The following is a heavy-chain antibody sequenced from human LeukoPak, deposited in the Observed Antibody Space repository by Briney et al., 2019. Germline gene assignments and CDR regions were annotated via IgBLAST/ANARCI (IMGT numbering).Heavy chain of an antibody. CDR2: IRYDGSNK. D-gene: IGHD6-19*01. Sequence: GGSLRLSCVASGYTFSSYGMRWVRQAPGKGLEWVAFIRYDGSNKYYADSVKGRFTISRDNSKNTLYLQMNSLRAEDTAVYYCAKVGAVAGTLGYFDYWGQGTLVTVSS. CDR3: AKVGAVAGTLGYFDY. J-gene: IGHJ4*02. CDR1: GYTFSSYG. V-gene: IGHV3-30*02.